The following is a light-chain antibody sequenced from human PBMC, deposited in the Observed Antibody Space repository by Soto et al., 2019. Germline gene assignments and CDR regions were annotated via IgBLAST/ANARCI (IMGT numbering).Light chain of an antibody. V-gene: IGLV2-14*03. CDR3: SSYVSSSAGYV. J-gene: IGLJ1*01. CDR1: SSDVGGNNY. CDR2: DVS. Sequence: QSALTQPASVSGSPGQSITISWTGASSDVGGNNYVSWYQQHPGKAPKLMIYDVSTRPSGVSNRFSGSKSGNTASLTISGLQAEDEADYYCSSYVSSSAGYVFGTGTQLTVL.